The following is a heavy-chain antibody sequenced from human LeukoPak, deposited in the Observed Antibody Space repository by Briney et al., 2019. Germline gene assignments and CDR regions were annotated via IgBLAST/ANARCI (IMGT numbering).Heavy chain of an antibody. CDR2: ISSDGTNK. D-gene: IGHD3-3*01. J-gene: IGHJ4*02. Sequence: PGGSLRLSCAASGFTFNTFAMHWVRQAPGQGLEWVAGISSDGTNKYYADSVKGRFTISRDNSKNTLYLQMNSLRAEDTAVYYCARDKGITIFGVVTYYFDYWGQGTLVTVSS. CDR3: ARDKGITIFGVVTYYFDY. V-gene: IGHV3-30*14. CDR1: GFTFNTFA.